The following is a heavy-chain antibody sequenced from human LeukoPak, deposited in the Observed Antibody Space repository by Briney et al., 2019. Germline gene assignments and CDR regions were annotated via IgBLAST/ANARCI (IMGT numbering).Heavy chain of an antibody. Sequence: PGGSLRLSCAASGFTFSSYGMHWVRQAPGKGLEWVAFIRYDGSNKYYADSVKGRFTISRDNSKNTLYLQMNSLRAEDTAVYYCAKDVNIAVAGFFDYWGQGTLVTVSS. J-gene: IGHJ4*02. CDR2: IRYDGSNK. CDR3: AKDVNIAVAGFFDY. D-gene: IGHD6-19*01. V-gene: IGHV3-30*02. CDR1: GFTFSSYG.